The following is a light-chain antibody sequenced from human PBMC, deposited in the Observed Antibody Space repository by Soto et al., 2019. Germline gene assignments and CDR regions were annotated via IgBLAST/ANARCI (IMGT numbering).Light chain of an antibody. CDR2: DVS. CDR1: SSDVGGYNY. Sequence: QLVLTQPASVSGSPGQSITISCTGTSSDVGGYNYVSWYQQLPGKAPKLIIYDVSNRPSGVSNRFSASKSANAASLTISGLQAEDEADYYCSSYTSSTTLYVFGTGTKLTVL. V-gene: IGLV2-14*03. J-gene: IGLJ1*01. CDR3: SSYTSSTTLYV.